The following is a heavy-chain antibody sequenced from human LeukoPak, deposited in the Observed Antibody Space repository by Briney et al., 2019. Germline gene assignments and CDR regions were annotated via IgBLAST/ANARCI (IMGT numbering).Heavy chain of an antibody. Sequence: ASVKVSCKASGYTFTRYYIHWVRQAPGQGLEWMGIINPSGGSTSYAQKFQGRVTMTRDTSTSTVYMELSSLRSEDTAVYYCARDSNSSWYSDYYGMDVWGKGTMVTVSS. CDR1: GYTFTRYY. J-gene: IGHJ6*04. D-gene: IGHD6-13*01. CDR3: ARDSNSSWYSDYYGMDV. V-gene: IGHV1-46*01. CDR2: INPSGGST.